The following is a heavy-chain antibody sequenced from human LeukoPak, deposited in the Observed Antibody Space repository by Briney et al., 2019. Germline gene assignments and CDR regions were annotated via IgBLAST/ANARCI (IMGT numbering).Heavy chain of an antibody. CDR2: IYYSGST. J-gene: IGHJ4*02. Sequence: SETLSLTCTVSGDSISGYYWSWIRQPPGKGPEWIGYIYYSGSTNYNPSLKSRVTISVDTSKNQFSLKMNSVTAADTAVYYCARLASSGWSHCDYWGQGTLSPSPQ. D-gene: IGHD6-19*01. V-gene: IGHV4-59*08. CDR1: GDSISGYY. CDR3: ARLASSGWSHCDY.